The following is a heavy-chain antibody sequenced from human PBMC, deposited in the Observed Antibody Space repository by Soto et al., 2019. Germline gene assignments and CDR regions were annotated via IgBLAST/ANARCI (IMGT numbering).Heavy chain of an antibody. CDR1: GDSVSSNTAA. CDR2: TYYRSNWRH. D-gene: IGHD6-19*01. Sequence: QTLSLTCAISGDSVSSNTAAWNWIRSSPSRGLEWLGRTYYRSNWRHDYAVSVKSRITVNPDTSKNHFSLQLNSVTPDDTAVYYCARGVAGSGFDLWGQGTLVTAPQ. CDR3: ARGVAGSGFDL. V-gene: IGHV6-1*01. J-gene: IGHJ4*02.